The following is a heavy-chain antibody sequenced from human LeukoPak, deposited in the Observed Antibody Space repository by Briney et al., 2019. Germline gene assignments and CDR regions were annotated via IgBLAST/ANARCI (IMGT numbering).Heavy chain of an antibody. CDR2: IIPIFGTA. CDR1: GGTFSSYA. J-gene: IGHJ6*03. Sequence: ASVKVSCKASGGTFSSYAISWVRQAPGQGLEWMGGIIPIFGTANYAQKFQGRVTITTDESTSTAYMELSSLRSEDTAVYYCASMSRYCSSTSCYLMPDYYYYMDVWGKGTTVTVSS. V-gene: IGHV1-69*05. D-gene: IGHD2-2*01. CDR3: ASMSRYCSSTSCYLMPDYYYYMDV.